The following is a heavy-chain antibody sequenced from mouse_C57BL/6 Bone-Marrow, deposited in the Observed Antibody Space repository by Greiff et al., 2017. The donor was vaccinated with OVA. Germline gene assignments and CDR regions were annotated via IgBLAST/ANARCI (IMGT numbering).Heavy chain of an antibody. CDR2: IHPSDGDT. Sequence: QVQLQQPGAELVKPGASVKVSCKASGYTFTSYWMHWVKQRPGQGLEWIGRIHPSDGDTNYNQKFKGKATLTVDKSSSTAYMQLSSLTSEDSAVYYCAIRGVYGNLFDYWGQGTTLTVSS. J-gene: IGHJ2*01. V-gene: IGHV1-74*01. D-gene: IGHD2-1*01. CDR1: GYTFTSYW. CDR3: AIRGVYGNLFDY.